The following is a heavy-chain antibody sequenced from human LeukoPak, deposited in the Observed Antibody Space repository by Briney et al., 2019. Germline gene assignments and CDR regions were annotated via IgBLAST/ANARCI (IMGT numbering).Heavy chain of an antibody. Sequence: ASVKVSCKACGGTFSSYTISWVRQAPGQGLEWMGRIIPILGIENYAQKFQGRVTINADKSTSTAYMELSSLRSEDTAVYYCARVSLANPYYDFWSGYYSGEFDYWGQGTLVTVSS. CDR1: GGTFSSYT. CDR2: IIPILGIE. CDR3: ARVSLANPYYDFWSGYYSGEFDY. V-gene: IGHV1-69*02. D-gene: IGHD3-3*01. J-gene: IGHJ4*02.